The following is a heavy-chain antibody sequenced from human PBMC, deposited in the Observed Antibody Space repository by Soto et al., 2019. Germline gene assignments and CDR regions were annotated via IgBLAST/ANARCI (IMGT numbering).Heavy chain of an antibody. CDR2: IYWDDDK. Sequence: QITLNESGPTVVTPTETLTLTCRFSGFSLTTSGVGVGWIRQSPGKAPEWLALIYWDDDKRYCASLKSRRTITKHTSKIQLVLTSSALDPTDTATYYCAHRVLRTVFGLVTTTAIYFDFWGQGTPVAVSS. V-gene: IGHV2-5*02. CDR3: AHRVLRTVFGLVTTTAIYFDF. D-gene: IGHD3-3*01. J-gene: IGHJ4*02. CDR1: GFSLTTSGVG.